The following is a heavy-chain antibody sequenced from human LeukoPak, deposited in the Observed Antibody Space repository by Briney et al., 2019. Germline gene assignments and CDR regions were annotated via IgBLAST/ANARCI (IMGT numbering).Heavy chain of an antibody. D-gene: IGHD5-12*01. Sequence: GGSLRLSCAASGFNFDDYTMHWVRQPPGKGLEWVSGISWNSDFIVYGDSVKGRFTISRDNSKNTLYLQMNSLRAEDTAVYYCARTVLVAGFDYWGQGTLVTVSS. CDR2: ISWNSDFI. J-gene: IGHJ4*02. CDR3: ARTVLVAGFDY. CDR1: GFNFDDYT. V-gene: IGHV3-9*01.